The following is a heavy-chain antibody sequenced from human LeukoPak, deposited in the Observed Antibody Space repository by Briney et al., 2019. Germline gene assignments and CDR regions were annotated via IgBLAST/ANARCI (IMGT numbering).Heavy chain of an antibody. CDR1: GFTFRSYG. V-gene: IGHV3-33*06. CDR2: IWYDGSNK. J-gene: IGHJ3*02. D-gene: IGHD5-24*01. CDR3: AKTRWLPPLDAFDI. Sequence: GGSLRLSCAASGFTFRSYGMHWVRQAPGKWLEWVAVIWYDGSNKYYADSVKGRFTISRDNSKNTLYLQMNSLRAEDTAVYFCAKTRWLPPLDAFDIWGQGTMVTVSS.